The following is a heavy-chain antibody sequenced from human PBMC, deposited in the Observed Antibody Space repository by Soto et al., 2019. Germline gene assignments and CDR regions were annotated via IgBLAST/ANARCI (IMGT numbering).Heavy chain of an antibody. Sequence: ASVKVSCKASGGTFSSYAISWVRQAPGQGLEWMGRIIPIFGTANYAQKFQGRVTITADESTSTAYMELSSLRSEDTAVYYCARANYYDSSGYSPPGFDHWGQGTLVTVSS. J-gene: IGHJ5*02. CDR3: ARANYYDSSGYSPPGFDH. CDR1: GGTFSSYA. CDR2: IIPIFGTA. V-gene: IGHV1-69*13. D-gene: IGHD3-22*01.